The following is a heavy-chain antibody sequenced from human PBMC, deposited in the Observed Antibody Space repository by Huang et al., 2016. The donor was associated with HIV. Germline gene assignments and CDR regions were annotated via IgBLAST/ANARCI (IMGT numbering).Heavy chain of an antibody. D-gene: IGHD2-2*03. CDR2: INPGKCRI. J-gene: IGHJ3*01. V-gene: IGHV1-3*01. CDR3: ARAARGDGYHGAFDV. CDR1: GYIFTTYS. Sequence: QVQLVQSVAEFKKPGASLKLSCAASGYIFTTYSIHWFRRVPGQSLQWLGGINPGKCRIPVLQSFNGRVILSRDLSAATVYMQLRGLTADDTATYFCARAARGDGYHGAFDVWGQGTMVTV.